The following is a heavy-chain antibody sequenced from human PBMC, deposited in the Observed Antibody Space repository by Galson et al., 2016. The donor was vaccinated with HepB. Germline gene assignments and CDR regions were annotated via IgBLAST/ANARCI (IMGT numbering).Heavy chain of an antibody. J-gene: IGHJ5*02. V-gene: IGHV4-61*01. CDR1: AGSVSSSSYY. Sequence: SETLSLTCTVSAGSVSSSSYYWSWIRQPPGKGLEWIGYIHYSGSTNYNSTLKSRVIMSVDTSKNQFSLKLSSVTAADTAVYYCARYYTVVSNYFDPWGQGTLIIVSS. CDR2: IHYSGST. CDR3: ARYYTVVSNYFDP. D-gene: IGHD3-3*01.